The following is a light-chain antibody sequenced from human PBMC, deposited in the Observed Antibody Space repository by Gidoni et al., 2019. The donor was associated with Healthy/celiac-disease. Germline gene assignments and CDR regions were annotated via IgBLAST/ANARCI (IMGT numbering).Light chain of an antibody. CDR3: QQANSFPYR. J-gene: IGKJ2*03. CDR1: QGISSW. Sequence: DIQMTQSPSSVSASVGDRVTLTGRASQGISSWLAWSQQKPGKAPKLLIYVASSLKSGVPSRFRGRGSGTDFTLTISSLQPEDFATYYCQQANSFPYRFGQGTKLEIK. V-gene: IGKV1-12*01. CDR2: VAS.